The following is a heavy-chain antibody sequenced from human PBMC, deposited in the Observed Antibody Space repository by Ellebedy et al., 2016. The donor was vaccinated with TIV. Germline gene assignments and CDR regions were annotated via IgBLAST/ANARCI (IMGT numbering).Heavy chain of an antibody. CDR1: GFTFSVYW. CDR2: IKEDGSEE. V-gene: IGHV3-7*01. Sequence: GGSLRLSXVASGFTFSVYWMSWVRQVPGKGLEWVANIKEDGSEEYYGDSVKGRCTIFRDNDKNSLNLQMVSLRAEDTAVYYCARGGTAGGFDVWGQGTMVTVSS. J-gene: IGHJ3*01. D-gene: IGHD2-8*02. CDR3: ARGGTAGGFDV.